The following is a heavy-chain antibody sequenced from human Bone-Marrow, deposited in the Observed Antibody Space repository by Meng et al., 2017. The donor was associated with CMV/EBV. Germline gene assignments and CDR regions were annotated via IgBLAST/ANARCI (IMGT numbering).Heavy chain of an antibody. CDR3: ARMKYSTSSWEAFDI. V-gene: IGHV4-39*07. Sequence: SETLSLTCTVSGGSISSSSYYWGWIRQPPGKGLEWIGSIYYSGSTYYNPSLKSRVTISVDTSKNQFSLKLSSVTAADTAVYYCARMKYSTSSWEAFDIWGQGTMVTVSS. J-gene: IGHJ3*02. D-gene: IGHD6-6*01. CDR1: GGSISSSSYY. CDR2: IYYSGST.